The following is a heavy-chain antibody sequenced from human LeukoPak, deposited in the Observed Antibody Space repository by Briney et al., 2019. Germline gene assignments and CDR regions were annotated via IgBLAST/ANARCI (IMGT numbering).Heavy chain of an antibody. Sequence: PGGSLRLSCAASGFTFSSYSMNWVRQAPGKGLEWVSSISSSSSYIYYADSVKGRFTISRDNAKNSLYLQMNSLRAEDTAVYYCARTLLLWFGELFPVGMDVWGKGTTVTISS. V-gene: IGHV3-21*01. CDR3: ARTLLLWFGELFPVGMDV. CDR1: GFTFSSYS. CDR2: ISSSSSYI. J-gene: IGHJ6*03. D-gene: IGHD3-10*01.